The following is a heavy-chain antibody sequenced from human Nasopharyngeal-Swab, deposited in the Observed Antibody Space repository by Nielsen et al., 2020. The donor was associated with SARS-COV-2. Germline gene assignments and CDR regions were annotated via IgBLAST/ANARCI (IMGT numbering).Heavy chain of an antibody. CDR1: GFTFSSYA. V-gene: IGHV3-64*04. Sequence: GESLKISCSASGFTFSSYAMHWVRQAPGKGLEYVSAISSNGGSTYYADSVKGRFTISRDNSKNTLYLQMNSLSAEDTAVYYCAKALSGSWYVAGDYWGQGTLVTVSS. CDR2: ISSNGGST. CDR3: AKALSGSWYVAGDY. J-gene: IGHJ4*01. D-gene: IGHD6-13*01.